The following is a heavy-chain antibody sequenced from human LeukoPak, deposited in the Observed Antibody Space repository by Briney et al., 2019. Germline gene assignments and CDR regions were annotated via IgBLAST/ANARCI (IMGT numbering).Heavy chain of an antibody. J-gene: IGHJ4*02. D-gene: IGHD5-18*01. CDR2: MQSTGNS. V-gene: IGHV4-59*01. CDR3: ARDKRHSYGRYFDP. Sequence: SETLSLTCSVSGDSLSTYHWNWIRKPPGKGLEWIGYMQSTGNSNYNPPLKSRVNIFIDTSKNQFVLNLRSVTAADTAVYYCARDKRHSYGRYFDPWGQGMLVTVSS. CDR1: GDSLSTYH.